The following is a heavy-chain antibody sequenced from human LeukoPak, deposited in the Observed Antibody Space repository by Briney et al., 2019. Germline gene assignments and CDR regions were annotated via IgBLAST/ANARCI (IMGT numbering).Heavy chain of an antibody. CDR3: GNDVVEVRDTYPGIVVAAADELGY. J-gene: IGHJ4*02. V-gene: IGHV3-21*01. D-gene: IGHD6-19*01. Sequence: PGGSLRLSCAASVYTFSGYSMNWVRQAPGKGLEWVSSISSSSSYIYYADSVKDRFTISRDNAKNSLYLQMNSLRAEDTAVYYFGNDVVEVRDTYPGIVVAAADELGYWGQGTLVTVSS. CDR2: ISSSSSYI. CDR1: VYTFSGYS.